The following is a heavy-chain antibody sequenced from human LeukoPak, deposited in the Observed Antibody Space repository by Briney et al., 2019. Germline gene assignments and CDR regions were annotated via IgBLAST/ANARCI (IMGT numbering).Heavy chain of an antibody. Sequence: RPSETLSLTCTVSGYSISSGYYWGWIRQPPGKGLEWIGSIYHSGSTYYNPSLKSRVTISVDTSKNQFSLKLSSVTAADTAVYYCARQYYYGSGSPFDYWGQGTLVTVSS. D-gene: IGHD3-10*01. CDR2: IYHSGST. CDR1: GYSISSGYY. CDR3: ARQYYYGSGSPFDY. J-gene: IGHJ4*02. V-gene: IGHV4-38-2*02.